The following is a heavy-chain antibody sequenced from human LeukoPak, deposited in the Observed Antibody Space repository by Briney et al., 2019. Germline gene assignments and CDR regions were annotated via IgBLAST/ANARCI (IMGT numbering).Heavy chain of an antibody. CDR3: ARNFFFYDSSGYFSWFDP. D-gene: IGHD3-22*01. CDR1: GFTFSSNY. CDR2: IYSGGST. V-gene: IGHV3-53*01. J-gene: IGHJ5*02. Sequence: GGSLRLSCAASGFTFSSNYMSWVRQAPGKGLEWVSVIYSGGSTYYADSVKGRFTISRDNSKNTLYLQMNSLRAEDTAVYYCARNFFFYDSSGYFSWFDPWGQGTLVTVSS.